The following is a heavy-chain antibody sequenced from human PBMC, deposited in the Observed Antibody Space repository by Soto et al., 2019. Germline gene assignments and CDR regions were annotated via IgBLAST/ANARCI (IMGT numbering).Heavy chain of an antibody. D-gene: IGHD4-17*01. CDR3: ARSRIGTTVTTTENWFDP. Sequence: ASVKVSCKASGYTFTSYGISWVRQAPGQGLEWMGWISAYNGNTNYAQKLQGRVTMTTDTSTSTAYMELRSLRSDDTAVYYCARSRIGTTVTTTENWFDPWGQGTLVTVSS. CDR2: ISAYNGNT. V-gene: IGHV1-18*01. J-gene: IGHJ5*02. CDR1: GYTFTSYG.